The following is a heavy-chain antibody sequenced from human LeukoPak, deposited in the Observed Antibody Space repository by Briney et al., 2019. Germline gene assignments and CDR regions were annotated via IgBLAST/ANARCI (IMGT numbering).Heavy chain of an antibody. V-gene: IGHV1-2*02. CDR2: INPYSGGT. CDR3: ARADRLHGGSYLIGP. J-gene: IGHJ5*02. Sequence: ASVKVSCKTSGYSFTDYYMHWVRQAPGQGLEWMGWINPYSGGTSSAQKFQGRVTMTRDTSISTVYMQVSWLTSDDTAIYYCARADRLHGGSYLIGPWGQGTLVTVSS. CDR1: GYSFTDYY. D-gene: IGHD3-16*01.